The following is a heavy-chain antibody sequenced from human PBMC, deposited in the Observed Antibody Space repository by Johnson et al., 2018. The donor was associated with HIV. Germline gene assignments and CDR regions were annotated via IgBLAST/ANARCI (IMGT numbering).Heavy chain of an antibody. V-gene: IGHV3-9*01. CDR1: GFTFDDYG. CDR2: ISWNSGSI. Sequence: VQLVESGGGVVQPGRSLRLSCAASGFTFDDYGMTWVRQAPGKGLEWVSGISWNSGSIGYADSVKGRFTISRDNAENSLYLQMNSLRAEDTALYFCAREPVAGPGRNAFDIWGQGTMVTVSS. CDR3: AREPVAGPGRNAFDI. J-gene: IGHJ3*02. D-gene: IGHD6-19*01.